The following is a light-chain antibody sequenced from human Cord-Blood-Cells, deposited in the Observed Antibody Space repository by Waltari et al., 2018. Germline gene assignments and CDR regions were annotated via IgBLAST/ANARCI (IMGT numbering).Light chain of an antibody. Sequence: QSVLTQPPSASGTPGQRVTISCSGSSSNIGSNTVNWYQQLPGTAPKLLIYSNNPRPSGVPDLYSGSKSGTSASLAISGRQSEDEADYYCAAWDDSLNGAVFGGGTKLTVL. J-gene: IGLJ2*01. V-gene: IGLV1-44*01. CDR2: SNN. CDR3: AAWDDSLNGAV. CDR1: SSNIGSNT.